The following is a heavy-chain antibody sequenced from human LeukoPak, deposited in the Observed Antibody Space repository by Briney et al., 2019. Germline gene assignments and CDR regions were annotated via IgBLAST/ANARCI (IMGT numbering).Heavy chain of an antibody. J-gene: IGHJ4*02. CDR2: ISSSGRTI. V-gene: IGHV3-11*01. CDR1: GITFSDHY. CDR3: ARTKSENAYGQHHGLDN. D-gene: IGHD3-10*01. Sequence: PGGSLRLSCAASGITFSDHYMNWIRQAPGKGLEWVSYISSSGRTIDYADSVKGRFTISRDNAKKSLCLQMNSLRTEDTAVYYCARTKSENAYGQHHGLDNWGQGILVTVSS.